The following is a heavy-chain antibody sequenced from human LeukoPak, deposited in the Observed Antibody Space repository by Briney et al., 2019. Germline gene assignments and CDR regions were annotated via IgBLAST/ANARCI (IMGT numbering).Heavy chain of an antibody. Sequence: ASVTVSFTASGSTFTSYGISWVRQAPGPGLEWMGWISAYNGNTNYAQKLQGRVTMTTDTSTSTAYMELRSLRSDDTAVYYCARDRLPYCSGGSCSLGYWGQGTLVTVSS. CDR2: ISAYNGNT. D-gene: IGHD2-15*01. CDR1: GSTFTSYG. J-gene: IGHJ4*02. V-gene: IGHV1-18*01. CDR3: ARDRLPYCSGGSCSLGY.